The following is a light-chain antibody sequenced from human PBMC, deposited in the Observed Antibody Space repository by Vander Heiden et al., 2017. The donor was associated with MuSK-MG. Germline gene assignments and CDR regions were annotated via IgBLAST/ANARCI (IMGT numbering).Light chain of an antibody. J-gene: IGKJ5*01. V-gene: IGKV1-33*01. CDR1: EDIRNR. CDR2: DAS. CDR3: QQDHYLIT. Sequence: DIQMTQSPSSLSPSVGDRVTITCQASEDIRNRLNWYQQKPGKAPKLLIYDASNLETGVPSRFSGSGSGTAFIFTITSLQPEDIATYYCQQDHYLITFGQGTLLDIK.